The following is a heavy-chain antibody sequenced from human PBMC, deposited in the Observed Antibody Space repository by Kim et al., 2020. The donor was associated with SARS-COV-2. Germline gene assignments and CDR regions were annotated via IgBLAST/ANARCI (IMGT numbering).Heavy chain of an antibody. J-gene: IGHJ6*02. V-gene: IGHV3-23*01. CDR1: GFTFSSYA. CDR2: ISGSGGST. D-gene: IGHD6-13*01. Sequence: GGSLRLSCAASGFTFSSYAMSWVRQAPGKGLEWVSAISGSGGSTYYADSVKGRFTISRDNSKNTLYLQMNSLRAEDTAVYYCAKAQQLVHYYYGMDVWGQGPTVTVSS. CDR3: AKAQQLVHYYYGMDV.